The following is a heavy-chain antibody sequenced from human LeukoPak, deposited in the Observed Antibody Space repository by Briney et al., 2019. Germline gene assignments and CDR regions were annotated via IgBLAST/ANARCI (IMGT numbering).Heavy chain of an antibody. CDR3: ARSVRYEFWSGLDWAFDY. V-gene: IGHV4-39*01. Sequence: SETLSLTCSVSGDSISRSYYYWGWIRQPPGKGLEWIGTISYSGSTFYNPSLKSQITISRDTSENQLSLKVNSVAAEDTALYYCARSVRYEFWSGLDWAFDYWGQGTLVSVSS. CDR1: GDSISRSYYY. D-gene: IGHD3-3*01. J-gene: IGHJ4*02. CDR2: ISYSGST.